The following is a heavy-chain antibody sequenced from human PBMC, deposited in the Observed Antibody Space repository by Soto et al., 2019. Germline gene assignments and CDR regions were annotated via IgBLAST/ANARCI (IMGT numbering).Heavy chain of an antibody. D-gene: IGHD3-22*01. J-gene: IGHJ6*02. CDR3: TTDPIFLRITMILVVNPDAMDV. CDR2: IQSKADGGAT. CDR1: GFTFRNAW. Sequence: PGGSLRLSCAASGFTFRNAWMSWVRQAPGKGLEWLGRIQSKADGGATDYAAPVKGRFTISRDDSKNTLYLQMNSLKTEDTAVYYCTTDPIFLRITMILVVNPDAMDVWGQGITV. V-gene: IGHV3-15*01.